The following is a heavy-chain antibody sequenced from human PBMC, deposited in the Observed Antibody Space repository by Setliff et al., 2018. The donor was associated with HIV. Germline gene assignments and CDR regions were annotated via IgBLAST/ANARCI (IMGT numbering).Heavy chain of an antibody. CDR2: IFSSGTS. Sequence: KTSETLSLTCSVSGGSISSYYWNWIRQPAGKGLELIGRIFSSGTSNYNPSLQSRITMSVDTSKNQFSLKLNSVTAADTAVYYCAREGWSDHYYYYMDVWAKGTTVTVSS. CDR1: GGSISSYY. V-gene: IGHV4-4*07. D-gene: IGHD2-15*01. J-gene: IGHJ6*03. CDR3: AREGWSDHYYYYMDV.